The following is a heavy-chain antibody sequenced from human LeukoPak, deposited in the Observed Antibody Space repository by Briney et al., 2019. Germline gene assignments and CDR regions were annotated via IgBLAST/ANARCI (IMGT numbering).Heavy chain of an antibody. V-gene: IGHV3-23*01. Sequence: PGGSLRLSCAASEFTFNNYAMSWVRQAPGKGLGWVSAITGSGGDTYHADSVKGRFTISRDNSKNTLYLQMNSLRAEDMAVYYCAKGSRNSRPYYFDFWGQGTLVTVSS. J-gene: IGHJ4*02. D-gene: IGHD1-14*01. CDR1: EFTFNNYA. CDR2: ITGSGGDT. CDR3: AKGSRNSRPYYFDF.